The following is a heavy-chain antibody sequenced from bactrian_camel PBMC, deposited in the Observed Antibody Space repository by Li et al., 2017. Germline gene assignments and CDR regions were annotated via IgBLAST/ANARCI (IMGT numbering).Heavy chain of an antibody. J-gene: IGHJ4*01. CDR3: AAGRGGRWLEETAYMY. Sequence: QVQLVESGGGSVKAGESLKLSCVAFGGTYGSYRSYCMAWFRQAPGKEREGVASIYPGADGSPVTTYADSVKGRFTISLDSANNTLYLQMNSLKPEDTAMYYCAAGRGGRWLEETAYMYWGQGTQVTVS. CDR2: IYPGADGSPVT. D-gene: IGHD2*01. CDR1: GGTYGSYRSYC. V-gene: IGHV3S1*01.